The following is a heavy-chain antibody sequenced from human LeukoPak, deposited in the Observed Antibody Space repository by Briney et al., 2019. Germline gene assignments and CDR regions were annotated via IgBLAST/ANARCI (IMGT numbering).Heavy chain of an antibody. CDR1: GFTFSSYW. Sequence: GGSLRLSCAASGFTFSSYWMSWVRQAPGKGLEWVANIKQDGSEKYYVDSVKGRFTISRDNAKNSPYLQMNSLRAEDTAVYYCARDYEYSGSQFDYWGQGTLVTVSS. V-gene: IGHV3-7*01. J-gene: IGHJ4*02. CDR2: IKQDGSEK. D-gene: IGHD1-26*01. CDR3: ARDYEYSGSQFDY.